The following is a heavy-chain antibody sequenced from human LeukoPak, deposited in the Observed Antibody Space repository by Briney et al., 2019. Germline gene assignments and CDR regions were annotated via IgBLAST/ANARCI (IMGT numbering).Heavy chain of an antibody. CDR3: VRGEFRGGYPSWYTFYY. Sequence: GASVRVSCKASGYTFTTYSLTWVRQAPGQGLEWMGWISAYTGNTNYAQKFQGRVTMSADTSTNTAYMEMRSLRSDDTAVYYCVRGEFRGGYPSWYTFYYWGQGTLVTVSS. CDR1: GYTFTTYS. J-gene: IGHJ4*02. D-gene: IGHD2-2*02. V-gene: IGHV1-18*04. CDR2: ISAYTGNT.